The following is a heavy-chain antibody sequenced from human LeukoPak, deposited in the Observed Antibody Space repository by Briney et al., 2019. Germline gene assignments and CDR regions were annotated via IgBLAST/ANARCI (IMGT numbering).Heavy chain of an antibody. Sequence: PSETLSLTCTVSGGSISSYYWSWIRQPPGKGLEWIGYIYYSGSTNYNPSLKSRVTISVDTSKNQFSLKLSPVTAADTAVYYCARKGSYYYYGMDVRGQGTTVTVSS. CDR3: ARKGSYYYYGMDV. J-gene: IGHJ6*02. CDR2: IYYSGST. CDR1: GGSISSYY. V-gene: IGHV4-59*08.